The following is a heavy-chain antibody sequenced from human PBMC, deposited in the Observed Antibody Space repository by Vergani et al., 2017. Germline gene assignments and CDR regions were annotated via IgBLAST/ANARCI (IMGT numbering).Heavy chain of an antibody. CDR2: IYYSGST. D-gene: IGHD5-12*01. J-gene: IGHJ4*02. Sequence: QVQLQESGPGLVKPSETLSLTCTVSGGSISSYYWSWIRQPPGKGLEWIGHIYYSGSTNYNPSLKSRVTISVDTSKNQFSRKLSSVTAADTAVYYCAGESPVATLFDYWGQGTLVTVSS. CDR3: AGESPVATLFDY. CDR1: GGSISSYY. V-gene: IGHV4-59*01.